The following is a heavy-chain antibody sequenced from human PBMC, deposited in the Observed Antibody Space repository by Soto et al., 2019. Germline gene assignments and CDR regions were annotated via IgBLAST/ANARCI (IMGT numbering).Heavy chain of an antibody. CDR1: GYTFTSYG. Sequence: QVQLVQSGAEVKKPGASVKVSCKASGYTFTSYGISWVRQAPGQGLEWMGWISAYNGNTNYAQKLQGRVTMTTDTSTSTAYMELRSLRSDDTAVYYCARDSESHYDFWSGYSPIYHYYYGVDVWGQGTTVTVSS. J-gene: IGHJ6*02. CDR3: ARDSESHYDFWSGYSPIYHYYYGVDV. CDR2: ISAYNGNT. V-gene: IGHV1-18*01. D-gene: IGHD3-3*01.